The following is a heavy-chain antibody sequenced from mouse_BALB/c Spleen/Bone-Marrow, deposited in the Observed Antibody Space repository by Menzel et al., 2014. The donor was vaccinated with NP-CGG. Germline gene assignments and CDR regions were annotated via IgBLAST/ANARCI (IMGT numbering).Heavy chain of an antibody. V-gene: IGHV1-82*01. CDR1: GYAFSSSW. J-gene: IGHJ3*01. CDR2: IYPGDGDT. CDR3: ARSGSSWFAY. Sequence: QVQLKESGPELVKPGASVKISCKASGYAFSSSWMNWVKQRPGQGLEWIGRIYPGDGDTNYNGKFKGKATLTADKSSSTAYMQLSSPTSVDSAVYFCARSGSSWFAYWGQGTLVTVSA. D-gene: IGHD1-1*01.